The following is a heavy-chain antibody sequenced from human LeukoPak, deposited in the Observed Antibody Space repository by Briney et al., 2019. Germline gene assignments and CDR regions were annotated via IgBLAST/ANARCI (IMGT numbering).Heavy chain of an antibody. V-gene: IGHV3-49*04. Sequence: GGSLRLSCAASGFTFSSYAMHSVRQAPGKGLEWLGFIRSKAYGGTTEYAASVKGRFTISRDDSKSIAYLQMNSLKPEDTAVYYCTRVRGYSYGYADYWGQGTLVTVSS. CDR3: TRVRGYSYGYADY. CDR1: GFTFSSYA. CDR2: IRSKAYGGTT. D-gene: IGHD5-18*01. J-gene: IGHJ4*02.